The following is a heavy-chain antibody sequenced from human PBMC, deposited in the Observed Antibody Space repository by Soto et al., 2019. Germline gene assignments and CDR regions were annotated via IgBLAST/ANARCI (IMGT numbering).Heavy chain of an antibody. CDR1: GFTFSTYS. J-gene: IGHJ6*02. D-gene: IGHD3-22*01. CDR2: ISSSSSYI. CDR3: ARYDSSGYYWPYYYYGMDV. Sequence: PGGSLRLSFAASGFTFSTYSMNWVRQAPGKGLEWVSSISSSSSYIYYADSVKGRFTISRDNAKNSLYLQMNSLRAEDTAVYYCARYDSSGYYWPYYYYGMDVWGQGTTVTVSS. V-gene: IGHV3-21*01.